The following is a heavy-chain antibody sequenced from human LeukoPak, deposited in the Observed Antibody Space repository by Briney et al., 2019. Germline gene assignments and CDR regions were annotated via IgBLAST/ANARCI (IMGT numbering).Heavy chain of an antibody. CDR2: INHSGST. J-gene: IGHJ4*02. CDR3: ALMVQGVVRY. V-gene: IGHV4-34*01. CDR1: GGSFSGYY. Sequence: SETLSLTCAVYGGSFSGYYWSWIRQPPGKGLEWIGEINHSGSTNYNPSLKSRVTISVDTSKNQFSLKLSSVTAADTAVYYCALMVQGVVRYWGQGTLVTVSS. D-gene: IGHD3-10*01.